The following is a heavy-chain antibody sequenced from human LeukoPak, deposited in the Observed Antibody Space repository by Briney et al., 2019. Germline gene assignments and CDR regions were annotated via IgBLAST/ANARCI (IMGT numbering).Heavy chain of an antibody. CDR1: GFAFSSYT. J-gene: IGHJ5*02. CDR3: VSPPSSTWNH. CDR2: ISTSSSYI. V-gene: IGHV3-21*01. Sequence: GGSLRLSCAASGFAFSSYTMNWVRQAPGKGLEWVSSISTSSSYIYYADSLKGRFTVSRDNAKNSLYLQMNSLRAEDTAVYYCVSPPSSTWNHWGQGTLATVSS. D-gene: IGHD6-13*01.